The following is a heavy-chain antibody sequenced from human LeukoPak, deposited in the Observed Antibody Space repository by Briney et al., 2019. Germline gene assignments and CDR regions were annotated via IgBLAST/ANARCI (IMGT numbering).Heavy chain of an antibody. CDR2: INHSGST. D-gene: IGHD3-10*01. Sequence: SETLSLTCAVYGGSFSGYYWSWIRQPPGKGLEWIGEINHSGSTNYNPSLKSRVTISVDTSKNQFSLKLSSVTAADTAVYYCAKDMALLWFGDFDYWGQGTLVTVSS. J-gene: IGHJ4*02. V-gene: IGHV4-34*01. CDR3: AKDMALLWFGDFDY. CDR1: GGSFSGYY.